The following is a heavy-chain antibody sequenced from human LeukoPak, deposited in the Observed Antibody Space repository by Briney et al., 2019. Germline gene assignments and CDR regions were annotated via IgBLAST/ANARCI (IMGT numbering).Heavy chain of an antibody. CDR2: IIPLLGTA. CDR1: GGSFSTYA. Sequence: ASVKVSCKASGGSFSTYAINWVRQAPGQGLEWMGRIIPLLGTANNAQKFQGSVTFTADKSTSTAYMELSSLISEDTAVYYCWKFGGYEERGDDYWGQGTLVTVSS. V-gene: IGHV1-69*04. D-gene: IGHD5-12*01. J-gene: IGHJ4*02. CDR3: WKFGGYEERGDDY.